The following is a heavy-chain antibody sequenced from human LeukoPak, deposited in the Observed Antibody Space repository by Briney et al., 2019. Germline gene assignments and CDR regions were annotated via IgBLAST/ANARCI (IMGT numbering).Heavy chain of an antibody. CDR3: ARVGLPSGSYWSYYYYYMDV. CDR1: GFTVSSNY. J-gene: IGHJ6*03. V-gene: IGHV3-53*01. D-gene: IGHD1-26*01. CDR2: ISDDGHGRVQ. Sequence: GGSLRLSCAASGFTVSSNYMSWVRQAPGKGLEWVAVISDDGHGRVQYYADSVKGRFTISRDCSKNTLYLQMNSLRAEDTAVYYCARVGLPSGSYWSYYYYYMDVWGKGTTVTISS.